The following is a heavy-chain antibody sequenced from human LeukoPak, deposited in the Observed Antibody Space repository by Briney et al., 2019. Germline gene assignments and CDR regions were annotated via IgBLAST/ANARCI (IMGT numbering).Heavy chain of an antibody. CDR2: VNNDGSST. D-gene: IGHD6-13*01. Sequence: GGSLRLSCAASGFTSSTYWMSWVRQAPGKGLVWVSRVNNDGSSTSYADSVKGRFTISRDNTKNTLYLQMNSLRAEYTSVYYCARDLNDLLQNYRSTWYPADYWGQGTLVSVSS. CDR3: ARDLNDLLQNYRSTWYPADY. V-gene: IGHV3-74*01. CDR1: GFTSSTYW. J-gene: IGHJ4*02.